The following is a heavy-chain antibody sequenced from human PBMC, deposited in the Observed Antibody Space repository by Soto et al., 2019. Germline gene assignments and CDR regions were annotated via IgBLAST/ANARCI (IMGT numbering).Heavy chain of an antibody. D-gene: IGHD7-27*01. CDR2: IIPIFGTA. V-gene: IGHV1-69*06. CDR1: GVTFSSYA. J-gene: IGHJ6*02. Sequence: QVQLVQSGAEVKKPGSSVKVSCKASGVTFSSYAISWVRQAPGQGLEWMGGIIPIFGTANYAQKFQGRVTITADKSTSTAYMELSSLRYEDTAVYYCARDQGLGIRAFHHYGMDVWGQGTTVTVSS. CDR3: ARDQGLGIRAFHHYGMDV.